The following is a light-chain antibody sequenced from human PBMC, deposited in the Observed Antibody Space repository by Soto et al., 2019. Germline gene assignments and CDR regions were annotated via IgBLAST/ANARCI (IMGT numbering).Light chain of an antibody. CDR2: EVT. CDR1: SSDVGRYDY. J-gene: IGLJ2*01. CDR3: TSYTGGNDFVV. Sequence: QSALTQPPSASGSAGKSVTISCTGASSDVGRYDYVSWYQQHPGKAPKLLIYEVTKRPSGVPDRFSGSKSGNTASLTVSGLQADDEANYYCTSYTGGNDFVVFGGGTKVTVL. V-gene: IGLV2-8*01.